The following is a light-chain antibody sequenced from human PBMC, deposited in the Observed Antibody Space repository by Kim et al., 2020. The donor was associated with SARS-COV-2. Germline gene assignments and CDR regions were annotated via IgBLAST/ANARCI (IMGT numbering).Light chain of an antibody. J-gene: IGKJ4*01. CDR3: KQYGSSLVT. Sequence: SPGARAPLSCRASQSVGSGSLASYQQNPGQAPRLLIHGASSRATGTPDRLSCGGSGTDFTLTISRLEPEDFAFYYCKQYGSSLVTFGGGTKVDIK. CDR1: QSVGSGS. V-gene: IGKV3-20*01. CDR2: GAS.